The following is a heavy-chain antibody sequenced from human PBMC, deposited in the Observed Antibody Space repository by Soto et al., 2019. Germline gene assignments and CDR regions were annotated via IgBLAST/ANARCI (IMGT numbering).Heavy chain of an antibody. Sequence: QVQMVESGGGVVQPGTSLRLSCAASGFTFSNYGMHWVRQAPGKGLEWVAVIWYDGSKKYYADSVKGRFTISRDNSKNTLYLQMNSLGAEDTAVYYCARYVGSDESGCFDYWGQGTRVTVSS. J-gene: IGHJ4*02. CDR3: ARYVGSDESGCFDY. CDR2: IWYDGSKK. CDR1: GFTFSNYG. D-gene: IGHD3-22*01. V-gene: IGHV3-33*01.